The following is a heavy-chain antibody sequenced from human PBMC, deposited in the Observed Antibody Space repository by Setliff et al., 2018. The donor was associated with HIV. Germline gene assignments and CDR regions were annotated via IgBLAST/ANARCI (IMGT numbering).Heavy chain of an antibody. CDR3: ARGIRGSSQGYYYYYMDV. CDR1: GDTFTDYH. D-gene: IGHD6-6*01. Sequence: ASVKVSCKASGDTFTDYHMHWVRQAPGQGLEWMGIINPSGDNTDYAQKFQGRVTITADESTSTAYMELSSLRSEDTAVYYCARGIRGSSQGYYYYYMDVWGKGTTVTVS. J-gene: IGHJ6*03. V-gene: IGHV1-46*01. CDR2: INPSGDNT.